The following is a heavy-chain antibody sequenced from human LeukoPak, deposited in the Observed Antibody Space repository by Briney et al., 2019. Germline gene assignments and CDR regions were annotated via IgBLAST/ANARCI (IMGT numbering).Heavy chain of an antibody. CDR1: GYTFTSHY. J-gene: IGHJ4*02. CDR2: INFSVGSI. V-gene: IGHV1-46*01. D-gene: IGHD6-19*01. Sequence: ASVKVSCKAFGYTFTSHYMHWVRQAPEQGLGWRGKINFSVGSIDYVQKFQGRVTMTRDTSTSTVYMELSSLRSEDTAVYYCASHSSGWQQTYFDYWGQGTLVTVSS. CDR3: ASHSSGWQQTYFDY.